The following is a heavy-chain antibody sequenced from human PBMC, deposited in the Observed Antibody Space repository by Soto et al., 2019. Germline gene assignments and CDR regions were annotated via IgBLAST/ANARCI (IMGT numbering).Heavy chain of an antibody. CDR1: GDSISSADYY. CDR3: ARDLWVEPELYYYGMDV. J-gene: IGHJ6*02. Sequence: SETLSLACTVSGDSISSADYYWSWIRQTPGKGLEWIGHIFYSGTTYYNPSLKSRLTISVDTSKNHFSLRLTSVTAADTAVYYCARDLWVEPELYYYGMDVWGQGTTVTVSS. D-gene: IGHD1-1*01. CDR2: IFYSGTT. V-gene: IGHV4-30-4*01.